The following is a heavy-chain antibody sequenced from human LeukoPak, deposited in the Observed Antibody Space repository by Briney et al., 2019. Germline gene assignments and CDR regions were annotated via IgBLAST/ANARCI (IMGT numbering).Heavy chain of an antibody. CDR1: GYTFTGYY. V-gene: IGHV1-2*02. CDR2: INPNSGGT. J-gene: IGHJ6*03. D-gene: IGHD6-19*01. Sequence: ASVKVSCKASGYTFTGYYMHWVRQAPGQGLEWMGLINPNSGGTNYAQTFQGRVTITTDTTTSTPYIDLNSLTSDDTAVYYCARDLRYSRGWSASGMVVWGKGTTVTVSS. CDR3: ARDLRYSRGWSASGMVV.